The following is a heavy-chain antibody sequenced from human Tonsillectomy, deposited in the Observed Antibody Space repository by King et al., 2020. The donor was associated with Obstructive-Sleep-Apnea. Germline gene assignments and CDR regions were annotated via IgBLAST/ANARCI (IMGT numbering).Heavy chain of an antibody. D-gene: IGHD6-19*01. J-gene: IGHJ6*02. CDR1: GYSFTSYW. V-gene: IGHV5-51*01. CDR2: IFPADSDT. Sequence: QLVQSGTEVKKPGESLTISCKDSGYSFTSYWIGCVRQMPGKGLEWMGIIFPADSDTRYNPSFQGGVTISADKSISTAYLQWSSLKASDTAMYYCARQQSYYYGMDVWGQGTTVTVSS. CDR3: ARQQSYYYGMDV.